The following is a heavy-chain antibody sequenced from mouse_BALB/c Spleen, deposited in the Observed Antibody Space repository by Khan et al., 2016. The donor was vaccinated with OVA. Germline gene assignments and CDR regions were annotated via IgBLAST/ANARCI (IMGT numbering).Heavy chain of an antibody. CDR3: ARSNGNYWFAY. CDR2: INTYTGEP. CDR1: GYTLTNYG. Sequence: QLVQSGPELKKPGETVKISCKASGYTLTNYGMNWVKQAPGKGLRWMGWINTYTGEPKYAEDFKGRIAFSLETSASTASLQINNLKNEDTATYFCARSNGNYWFAYWGQGTLVTVSA. D-gene: IGHD2-1*01. V-gene: IGHV9-3-1*01. J-gene: IGHJ3*01.